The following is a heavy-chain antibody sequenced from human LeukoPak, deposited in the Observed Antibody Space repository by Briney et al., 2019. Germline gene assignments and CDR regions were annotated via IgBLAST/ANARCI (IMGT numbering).Heavy chain of an antibody. CDR1: GDSINSLDL. Sequence: SGTLSLTCTVSGDSINSLDLWSWVRQPPEKGLEWIGEMYLSGTTHSNPSVKSRVTISIDKSKNQFFLNLSSVTAADTAVYYCAGLVGRYSSGLYYYYFDYWGQGTLVTVSS. D-gene: IGHD3-22*01. CDR2: MYLSGTT. CDR3: AGLVGRYSSGLYYYYFDY. V-gene: IGHV4-4*02. J-gene: IGHJ4*02.